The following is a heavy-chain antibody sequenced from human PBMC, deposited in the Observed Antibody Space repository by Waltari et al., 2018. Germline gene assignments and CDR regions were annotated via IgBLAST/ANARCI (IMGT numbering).Heavy chain of an antibody. V-gene: IGHV7-4-1*02. CDR2: ITTNTGNP. Sequence: QVQLAQSGSELKKPGASVNISCKASGYTFTDYAINRLRQAPGQGLELMGWITTNTGNPTYAQGFTGRFVFSLDTSVSTAYLQITSLKTEDSAVYYCAREVVPPHTIVVNWFDPWGQGTLVTVSS. D-gene: IGHD2-2*01. CDR3: AREVVPPHTIVVNWFDP. CDR1: GYTFTDYA. J-gene: IGHJ5*02.